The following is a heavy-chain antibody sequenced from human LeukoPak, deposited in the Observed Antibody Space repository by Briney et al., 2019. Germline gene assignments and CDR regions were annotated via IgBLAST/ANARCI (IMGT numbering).Heavy chain of an antibody. Sequence: ASVKVSCKASGYTFTGYYMHWVRQAPGQGLEWMGIINPSGGSTSYAQKFQGRVTMTRDTSTSTVYMELSSLRSEDTAVYYCARDPRTVVVPAATNNWFDPWGQGTLVTVSS. CDR1: GYTFTGYY. CDR2: INPSGGST. D-gene: IGHD2-2*01. J-gene: IGHJ5*02. V-gene: IGHV1-46*01. CDR3: ARDPRTVVVPAATNNWFDP.